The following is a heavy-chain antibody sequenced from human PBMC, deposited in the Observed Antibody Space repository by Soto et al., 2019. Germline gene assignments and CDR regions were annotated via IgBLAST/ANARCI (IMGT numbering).Heavy chain of an antibody. CDR3: ARDLNGYGGNRVYYYGMDV. CDR2: IIPIFGTA. CDR1: GGTFSSYA. V-gene: IGHV1-69*13. D-gene: IGHD4-17*01. Sequence: GASVKVSCKASGGTFSSYAISWVRQAPGQGLEWMGGIIPIFGTANYAQKFQGRVTITADESTSTAYMELSSLRSEDTAVYYCARDLNGYGGNRVYYYGMDVWGQGTTVTVSS. J-gene: IGHJ6*02.